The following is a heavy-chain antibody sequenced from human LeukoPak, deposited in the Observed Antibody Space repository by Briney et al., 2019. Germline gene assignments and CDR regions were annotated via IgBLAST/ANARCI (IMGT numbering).Heavy chain of an antibody. J-gene: IGHJ3*02. D-gene: IGHD5-24*01. CDR2: IKQDGSEK. CDR3: ANVGDVYKDAFDI. Sequence: PGGSLRLSCAASGFTLSSYWMTWVRQAPGKGLEWVACIKQDGSEKYYVDSVKGRFTISRGNAKNSLYLQMNTLRAEDTAVYYCANVGDVYKDAFDIWGQGTMVTVSS. CDR1: GFTLSSYW. V-gene: IGHV3-7*01.